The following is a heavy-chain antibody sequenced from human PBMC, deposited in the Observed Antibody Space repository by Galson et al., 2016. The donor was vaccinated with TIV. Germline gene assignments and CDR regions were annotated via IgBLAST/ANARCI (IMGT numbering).Heavy chain of an antibody. CDR2: ISYDGSYK. J-gene: IGHJ4*02. D-gene: IGHD4-17*01. Sequence: SLRLSCAASGFSFSDYGLHWVRQAPGRGLEWLAVISYDGSYKYYADSVKGRFTISRDNTKNTVSLQLNSLRPEETGVYYCAKDPRLYGDYLLAYFDFWGQGDLVTVST. CDR3: AKDPRLYGDYLLAYFDF. CDR1: GFSFSDYG. V-gene: IGHV3-30*18.